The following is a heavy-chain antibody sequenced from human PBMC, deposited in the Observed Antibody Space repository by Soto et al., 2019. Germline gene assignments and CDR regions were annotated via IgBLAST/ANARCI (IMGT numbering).Heavy chain of an antibody. CDR2: ISYDGSNK. J-gene: IGHJ4*02. CDR1: GFTFSSYR. Sequence: PGGSLRLSCAASGFTFSSYRVHWVRQPPGKGLEWVAVISYDGSNKYYADSVKGRFTISRDNSKNTLYLQMKSLRAEDTAVYYCEKDHYDSSGYYLDYWGQGTLVTVSS. CDR3: EKDHYDSSGYYLDY. V-gene: IGHV3-30*18. D-gene: IGHD3-22*01.